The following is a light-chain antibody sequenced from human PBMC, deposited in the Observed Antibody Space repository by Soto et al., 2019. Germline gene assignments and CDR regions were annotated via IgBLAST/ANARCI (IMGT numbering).Light chain of an antibody. CDR1: QRISTN. CDR3: QQYGSSPLT. V-gene: IGKV3-15*01. Sequence: EIVMTQSPATLSVSPGERATLSCRASQRISTNLAWYQQKPGQAPRLLIYGTSTRATGIPDRFSGSGSGTEFTLTISSLQSEDFAVYYCQQYGSSPLTFGGGTKVEIK. J-gene: IGKJ4*01. CDR2: GTS.